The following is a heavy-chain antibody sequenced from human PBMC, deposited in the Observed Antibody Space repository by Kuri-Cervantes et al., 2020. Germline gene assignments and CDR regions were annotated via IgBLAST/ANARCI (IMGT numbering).Heavy chain of an antibody. CDR3: AREDRGFGDY. CDR2: ISGYNGDT. V-gene: IGHV1-18*01. J-gene: IGHJ4*02. CDR1: GYTFTTNG. Sequence: ASVKVSCKASGYTFTTNGISWVRQAAGQGLEWMGWISGYNGDTNYAQKFQDRVTLTTDTSTNTAYMELRNLRPDDTAVFYCAREDRGFGDYWGQGTLVTISS. D-gene: IGHD3-10*01.